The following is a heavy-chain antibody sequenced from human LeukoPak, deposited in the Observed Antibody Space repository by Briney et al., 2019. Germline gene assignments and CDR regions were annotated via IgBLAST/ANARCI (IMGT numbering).Heavy chain of an antibody. CDR3: ARDRSAAAVARYYYYYMDV. Sequence: GGSLRLSCAASGITFSDYYMSWIRQAPGKGLEWVSYISSSGGTIYYADSVKGRFTISRDNAKNSLYLQMNSLRAEDTAVYYCARDRSAAAVARYYYYYMDVWGKGTTVTVSS. V-gene: IGHV3-11*04. CDR2: ISSSGGTI. CDR1: GITFSDYY. D-gene: IGHD6-13*01. J-gene: IGHJ6*03.